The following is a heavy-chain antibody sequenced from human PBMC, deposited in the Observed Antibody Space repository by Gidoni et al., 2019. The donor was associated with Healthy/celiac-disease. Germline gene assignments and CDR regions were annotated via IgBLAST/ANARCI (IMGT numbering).Heavy chain of an antibody. V-gene: IGHV4-59*08. CDR3: ARHSYDLWSGYLRNPYSGGYFDY. Sequence: QQPLQESAPKLVKTSETLSITCAESSCCISNYYWSLSRQPSGKGLEWIGYIYYSGSTNYNPSLKSRVTISVVTSKIQFSLKLSSVTAGDTAVYYCARHSYDLWSGYLRNPYSGGYFDYWGQGTLVTVSS. D-gene: IGHD3-3*01. CDR1: SCCISNYY. CDR2: IYYSGST. J-gene: IGHJ4*02.